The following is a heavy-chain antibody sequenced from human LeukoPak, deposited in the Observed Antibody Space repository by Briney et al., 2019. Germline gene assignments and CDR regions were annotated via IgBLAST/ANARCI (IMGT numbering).Heavy chain of an antibody. Sequence: GGSLRLSCAASDLTFISYGMHWVRQAPGKGLEWVAVISYDGSNKYYADSVKGRFTISRDNSKNTLYLQMNSLRAEDTAVYYCAEIDSVGYSSSWLIVYWGQGTLVTVSS. CDR1: DLTFISYG. J-gene: IGHJ4*02. V-gene: IGHV3-30*18. CDR3: AEIDSVGYSSSWLIVY. CDR2: ISYDGSNK. D-gene: IGHD6-13*01.